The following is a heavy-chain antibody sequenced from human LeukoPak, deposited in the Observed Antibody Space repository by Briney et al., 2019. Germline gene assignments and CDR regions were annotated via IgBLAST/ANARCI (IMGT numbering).Heavy chain of an antibody. D-gene: IGHD3-10*01. V-gene: IGHV3-30*02. CDR1: GFTFSSYG. CDR3: AKDLLRDRWFGES. J-gene: IGHJ5*02. Sequence: GGSLRLSCAASGFTFSSYGMHWVRQAPDKGLEWVAFIRYEGSSKYYADSVKGRFTISRDNSKNTLYLQMDSLRPEDTAVYYCAKDLLRDRWFGESWGQGTLVTVSS. CDR2: IRYEGSSK.